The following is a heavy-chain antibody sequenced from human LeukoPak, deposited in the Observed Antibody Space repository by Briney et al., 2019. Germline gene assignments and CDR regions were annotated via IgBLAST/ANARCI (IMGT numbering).Heavy chain of an antibody. Sequence: SETLSLTCTVSGDSISSYYWSWIRQPQGKGLEWIGFIYYSGSTNYKPSLRSRVTMSVDTSKNQFSLKLSSVTAADTAVYYCARGVGAPSFYYYYGMDVWGQGTRVTVSS. J-gene: IGHJ6*02. CDR2: IYYSGST. CDR1: GDSISSYY. D-gene: IGHD1-26*01. CDR3: ARGVGAPSFYYYYGMDV. V-gene: IGHV4-59*01.